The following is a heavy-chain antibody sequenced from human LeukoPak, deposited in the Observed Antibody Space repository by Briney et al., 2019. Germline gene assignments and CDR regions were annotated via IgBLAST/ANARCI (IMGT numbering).Heavy chain of an antibody. CDR1: GLTFSSYW. CDR3: ARDHAHYYDSSGYYSLPDY. CDR2: INSDGSST. D-gene: IGHD3-22*01. Sequence: GGSLRLSCAASGLTFSSYWMHWVRQAPGKGLVWVSRINSDGSSTSYADSVKGRFTISRDNAKNTLYLQMNSLRAEDTAVYYCARDHAHYYDSSGYYSLPDYWGQGSQATVSA. J-gene: IGHJ4*02. V-gene: IGHV3-74*01.